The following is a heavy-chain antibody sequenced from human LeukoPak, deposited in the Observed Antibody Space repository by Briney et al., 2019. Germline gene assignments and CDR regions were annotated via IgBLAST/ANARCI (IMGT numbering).Heavy chain of an antibody. CDR2: IYYRGST. D-gene: IGHD3-22*01. V-gene: IGHV4-39*07. Sequence: PSETLSLTCTVSGGSISSSSYYWGWIRQPPGKGLEWIGSIYYRGSTYYNPSLKSRVTISVDTSKNQFSLKLSSVTAADTAVYYCARAKTHYYDSSGYSHPLDYWGQGTLVTVSS. CDR1: GGSISSSSYY. J-gene: IGHJ4*02. CDR3: ARAKTHYYDSSGYSHPLDY.